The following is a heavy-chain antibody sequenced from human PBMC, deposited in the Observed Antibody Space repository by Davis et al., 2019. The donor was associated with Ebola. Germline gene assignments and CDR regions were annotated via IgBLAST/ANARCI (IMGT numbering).Heavy chain of an antibody. V-gene: IGHV3-7*03. CDR2: INTDGNDK. CDR1: GFTFYSYW. Sequence: GESLKISCVASGFTFYSYWMMWVRQAPGKGPEWVASINTDGNDKVYVDSVKGRFTISRDNAKNSLFLQMNNLRAEDTAVYYCTKDVEWAQFDLWGQGTMVTVSS. D-gene: IGHD1-26*01. CDR3: TKDVEWAQFDL. J-gene: IGHJ3*01.